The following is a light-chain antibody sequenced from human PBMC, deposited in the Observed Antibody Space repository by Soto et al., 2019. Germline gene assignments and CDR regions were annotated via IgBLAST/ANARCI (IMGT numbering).Light chain of an antibody. CDR3: SSYTGGNPSYV. Sequence: QSVLTQHTSASGSRGQSVTMSWTGTSSDVGGYDYVSWYQQHPGKAPKLMIYEVTIRPSGVSDRFSGSKSGNTASLTVSGLQAEDEADYYCSSYTGGNPSYVFGTGTKVTVL. CDR2: EVT. J-gene: IGLJ1*01. CDR1: SSDVGGYDY. V-gene: IGLV2-8*01.